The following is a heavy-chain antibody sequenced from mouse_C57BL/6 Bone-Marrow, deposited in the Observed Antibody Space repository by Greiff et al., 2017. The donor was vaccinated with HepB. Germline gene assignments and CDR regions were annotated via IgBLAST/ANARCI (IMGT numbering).Heavy chain of an antibody. V-gene: IGHV5-17*01. CDR2: ISSGSSTI. Sequence: EVKLVASGGGLVKPGGSLKLSCAASGFTFSDYGMHWVRQAPEKGLEWVAYISSGSSTIYYADTVKGRFTISRDNAKNTLFLQMTSLRSVDTAMYYCARPGYGVRRPYYAMDYWGQGTSVTVSS. D-gene: IGHD2-14*01. CDR1: GFTFSDYG. J-gene: IGHJ4*01. CDR3: ARPGYGVRRPYYAMDY.